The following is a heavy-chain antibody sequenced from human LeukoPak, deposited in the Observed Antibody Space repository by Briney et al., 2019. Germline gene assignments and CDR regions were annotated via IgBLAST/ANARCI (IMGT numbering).Heavy chain of an antibody. CDR3: ARHPVVRGVIDY. CDR2: IYYSGST. CDR1: GGSISSYY. V-gene: IGHV4-59*08. Sequence: SETLSLTCTVSGGSISSYYWSWIRQPPGKGLEWIGYIYYSGSTNYNPSLKSRVTISVDTSKNQFSLKLSSVTAADTAVYYCARHPVVRGVIDYWGQGTLVTVSS. J-gene: IGHJ4*02. D-gene: IGHD3-10*01.